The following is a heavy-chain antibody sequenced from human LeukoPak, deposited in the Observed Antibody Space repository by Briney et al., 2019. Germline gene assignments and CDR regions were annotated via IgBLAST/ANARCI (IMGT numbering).Heavy chain of an antibody. CDR2: IYYSGRA. D-gene: IGHD3-3*01. CDR3: TRRTPGTMLES. Sequence: PSETLSLTCTVSGASITNTNYYWGWIRQPPGKGLEWIATIYYSGRASYNPSLKSRLATSVDTSKNQFSLKLNSVTAADTAVYYCTRRTPGTMLESRGQEPLVTVSS. J-gene: IGHJ4*02. CDR1: GASITNTNYY. V-gene: IGHV4-39*01.